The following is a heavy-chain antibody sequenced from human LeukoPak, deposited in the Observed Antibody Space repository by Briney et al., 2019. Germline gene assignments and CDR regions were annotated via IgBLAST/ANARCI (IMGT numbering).Heavy chain of an antibody. Sequence: PGGSLRPSCAASGFTFSSYGMHWVRQAPGKGLEWVAVIWYDGSNKYYADSVKGRFTISRDNSKNTLYLQMNSLRAEDTAVYYCAGDQGAVAGTEYFQHWGQGTLVTVSS. V-gene: IGHV3-33*01. CDR3: AGDQGAVAGTEYFQH. CDR1: GFTFSSYG. J-gene: IGHJ1*01. CDR2: IWYDGSNK. D-gene: IGHD6-19*01.